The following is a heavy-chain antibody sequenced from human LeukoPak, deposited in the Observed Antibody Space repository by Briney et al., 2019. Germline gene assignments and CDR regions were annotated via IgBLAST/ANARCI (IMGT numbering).Heavy chain of an antibody. CDR3: AKDKARHTSEDCFDY. CDR2: ISWDGGST. V-gene: IGHV3-43*01. Sequence: GGSLRLSCAASGFTFDDYTMHWVRQAPGKGLEWVSLISWDGGSTCYADSVKGRFTISRDNSKNSLYLQMNSLRTEDTALYYCAKDKARHTSEDCFDYWGQGTLVTVSS. CDR1: GFTFDDYT. J-gene: IGHJ4*02. D-gene: IGHD5-18*01.